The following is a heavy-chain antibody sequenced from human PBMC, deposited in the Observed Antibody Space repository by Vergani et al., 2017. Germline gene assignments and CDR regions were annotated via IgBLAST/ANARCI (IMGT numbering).Heavy chain of an antibody. J-gene: IGHJ3*02. D-gene: IGHD1-26*01. V-gene: IGHV1-69*01. CDR3: ARVQGRSGSSRDAFDI. CDR2: IIPIFGTA. CDR1: GGTFSSYA. Sequence: QVQLVQSGAEVKKPGSSVKVSCKASGGTFSSYAISWVRQAPGQGLEWMGGIIPIFGTANYAQKFQGRVTLTADESTSTAYMELRSLRSEETAVYYCARVQGRSGSSRDAFDIWGQGTMVTVSS.